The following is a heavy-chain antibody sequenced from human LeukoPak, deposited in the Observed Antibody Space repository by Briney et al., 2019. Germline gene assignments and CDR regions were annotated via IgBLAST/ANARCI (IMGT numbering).Heavy chain of an antibody. J-gene: IGHJ4*02. CDR3: ARTTSYDILF. Sequence: SETLSLTCTVSGFSVSSGSYYWSWMRPPPGKGREGIGYIYYSGSTNYNPSLKSRVTISVDTCKTQFSLTLSSVTAADPAVYYCARTTSYDILFWGQGTLVTASS. V-gene: IGHV4-61*01. CDR1: GFSVSSGSYY. D-gene: IGHD3-9*01. CDR2: IYYSGST.